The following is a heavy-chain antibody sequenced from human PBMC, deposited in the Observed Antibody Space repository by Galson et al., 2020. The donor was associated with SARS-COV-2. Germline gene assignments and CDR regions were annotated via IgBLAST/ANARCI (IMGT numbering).Heavy chain of an antibody. CDR3: ARDLRYCSSTSGYAAYMDV. J-gene: IGHJ6*03. Sequence: SETLSLTCTVSGGSISSYYWSCIRQPPGKGLEWIGYIYYSGRTTSNPSLKTRVTISVDTSKTQFSLKLSSVTAADTAVYYCARDLRYCSSTSGYAAYMDVWGKGTTVTVSS. D-gene: IGHD2-2*01. CDR2: IYYSGRT. V-gene: IGHV4-59*01. CDR1: GGSISSYY.